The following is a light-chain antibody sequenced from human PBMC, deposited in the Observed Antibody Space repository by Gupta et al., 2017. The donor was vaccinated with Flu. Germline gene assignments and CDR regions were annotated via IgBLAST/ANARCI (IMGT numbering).Light chain of an antibody. J-gene: IGLJ3*02. Sequence: TVTSTGTRGSIGNYYACWYQQQPGQAPVLLMYYKNNRPSGIPDRFSGSNSGNTAALTITGAQAEEEADYYCETRDSSSNTWVFGGGTKLTVL. CDR1: SIGNYY. CDR3: ETRDSSSNTWV. CDR2: YKN. V-gene: IGLV3-19*01.